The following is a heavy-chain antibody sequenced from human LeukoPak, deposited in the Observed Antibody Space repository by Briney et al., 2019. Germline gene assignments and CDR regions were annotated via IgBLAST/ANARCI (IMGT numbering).Heavy chain of an antibody. V-gene: IGHV3-23*01. CDR3: AEVGVAAGYFQH. J-gene: IGHJ1*01. CDR2: ISGSGGST. CDR1: GFTYSSYA. D-gene: IGHD2-15*01. Sequence: GGSLRLSWAASGFTYSSYAMSWVRQAPGKGLEWVSAISGSGGSTYYADSVKGRFTISRDNSKNTLYLQMNSLRAEDTAVYYCAEVGVAAGYFQHWGQGTLVTVSS.